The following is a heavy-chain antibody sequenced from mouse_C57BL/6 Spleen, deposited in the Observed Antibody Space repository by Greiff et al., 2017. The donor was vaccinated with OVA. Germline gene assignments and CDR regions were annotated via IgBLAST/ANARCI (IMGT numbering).Heavy chain of an antibody. J-gene: IGHJ4*01. D-gene: IGHD2-4*01. CDR1: GYAFSSSW. V-gene: IGHV1-82*01. Sequence: QVQLQQPGPELVKPGASVKISCKASGYAFSSSWMNWVKQRPGKGLEWIGRIYPGDGDTNYNGKFKGKATLTADKSSSTAYMQLSSLTSEDSAVYFCARYDYDDAMDYWGQGTSVTVSS. CDR2: IYPGDGDT. CDR3: ARYDYDDAMDY.